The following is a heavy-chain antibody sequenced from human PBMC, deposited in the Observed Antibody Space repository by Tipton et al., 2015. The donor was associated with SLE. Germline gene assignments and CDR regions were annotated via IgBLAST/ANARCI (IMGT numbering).Heavy chain of an antibody. CDR1: GYTFTGYY. V-gene: IGHV1-2*02. CDR2: INPNSGGT. D-gene: IGHD7-27*01. Sequence: QSGPEVKKPGASVKVSCKASGYTFTGYYMHWVRQAPGPGLEWMGWINPNSGGTNYAQKFQGRVTMTRDTSISIAYMELSRLRSDDTAVYYCAREAGDRRWFDPWGQGALVTVSS. J-gene: IGHJ5*02. CDR3: AREAGDRRWFDP.